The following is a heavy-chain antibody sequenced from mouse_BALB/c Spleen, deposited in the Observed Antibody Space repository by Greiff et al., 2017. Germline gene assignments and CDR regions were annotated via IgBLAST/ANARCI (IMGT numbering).Heavy chain of an antibody. J-gene: IGHJ2*01. D-gene: IGHD2-1*01. CDR3: IGGNYYFDY. CDR1: GYTFTDYE. V-gene: IGHV1-15*01. CDR2: IDPETGGT. Sequence: QVQLQQSGAELVRPGASVTLSCKASGYTFTDYEMHWVKQTPVHGLEWIGAIDPETGGTAYNQKFKGKATLTADKSSSTAYMELRSLTSEDSAVYYCIGGNYYFDYWGQGTTLTVSS.